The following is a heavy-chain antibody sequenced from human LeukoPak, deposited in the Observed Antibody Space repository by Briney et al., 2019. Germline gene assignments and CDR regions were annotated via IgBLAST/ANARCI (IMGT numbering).Heavy chain of an antibody. V-gene: IGHV4-4*07. J-gene: IGHJ3*02. Sequence: SETLSLTCTVSGGSISSYYWSWIRQPAGKGLEGIGRIYTSGSTNYNPSLKSRVTISVDKSKNQFSLKLSSVTAADTAVYYCARVHYYYDSSGYYFDAFDIWGQGTMVTVSS. CDR3: ARVHYYYDSSGYYFDAFDI. CDR2: IYTSGST. CDR1: GGSISSYY. D-gene: IGHD3-22*01.